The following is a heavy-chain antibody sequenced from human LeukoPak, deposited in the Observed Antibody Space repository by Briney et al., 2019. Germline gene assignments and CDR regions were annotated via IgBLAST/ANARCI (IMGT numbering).Heavy chain of an antibody. V-gene: IGHV1-24*01. J-gene: IGHJ4*02. Sequence: ASVKVSCKASGYTFTSYGISWVRQAPGKGLEWMGGFDPEDGETIYAQKFQGRVTMTEDTSTGTAYMELSSLRSEDTAVYYCATGDGRDGYTNFDYWGQGTLVTVSS. CDR1: GYTFTSYG. CDR2: FDPEDGET. CDR3: ATGDGRDGYTNFDY. D-gene: IGHD5-24*01.